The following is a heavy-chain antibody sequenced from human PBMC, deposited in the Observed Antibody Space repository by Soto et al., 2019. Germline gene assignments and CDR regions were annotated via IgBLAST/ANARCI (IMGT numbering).Heavy chain of an antibody. CDR1: GFDFSSSA. Sequence: EAQLLESGGGLVQPGGSVRLSCAASGFDFSSSAMSWVRQAPGEGLEWVSAISNSGGNTYYADSVKGRFAISRDHSNNMLCLELNNLRAYDTAVYFCADEVSCLRLHVSVYFAQGGEGTLVTVSS. J-gene: IGHJ4*02. CDR3: ADEVSCLRLHVSVYFAQ. D-gene: IGHD4-4*01. CDR2: ISNSGGNT. V-gene: IGHV3-23*01.